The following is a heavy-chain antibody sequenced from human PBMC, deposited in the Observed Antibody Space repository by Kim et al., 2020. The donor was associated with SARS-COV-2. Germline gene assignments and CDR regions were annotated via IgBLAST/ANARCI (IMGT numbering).Heavy chain of an antibody. CDR1: GGSISSYY. Sequence: SETLSLTCTVSGGSISSYYWSWIRQPPGKGLEWIGYIYYSGSINYNPSLKSRVTISVDTSKNQFSLKLSSVTAADTAVYYCARAPFSGYDLQPYYYYGMDVWGQGTTVTVSS. CDR3: ARAPFSGYDLQPYYYYGMDV. V-gene: IGHV4-59*01. D-gene: IGHD5-12*01. CDR2: IYYSGSI. J-gene: IGHJ6*02.